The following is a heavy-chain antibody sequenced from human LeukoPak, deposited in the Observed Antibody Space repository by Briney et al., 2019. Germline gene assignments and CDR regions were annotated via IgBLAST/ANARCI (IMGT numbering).Heavy chain of an antibody. V-gene: IGHV4-59*12. CDR3: ARWGPYGVEMATVGIDY. Sequence: SETLSLTCTVSGGSISSYYWSWIRQPPGKGLEWIGYIYYSGSTNYNPSLKSRVTISVDTSKNQFSLKLSSVTAADTAVYYCARWGPYGVEMATVGIDYWGQGTLVTVSS. J-gene: IGHJ4*02. CDR1: GGSISSYY. CDR2: IYYSGST. D-gene: IGHD5-24*01.